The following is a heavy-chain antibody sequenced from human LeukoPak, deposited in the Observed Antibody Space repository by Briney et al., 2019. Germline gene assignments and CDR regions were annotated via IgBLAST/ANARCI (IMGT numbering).Heavy chain of an antibody. J-gene: IGHJ5*02. D-gene: IGHD3-22*01. CDR1: GFIVSGNY. CDR2: IYSGGTT. CDR3: ARDLSISSGYSS. Sequence: GGSLRLSCAVSGFIVSGNYMSWVRQAPGKGLAWVSLIYSGGTTYYADSVKGRFTISRDNSKNTLYLQMNSLRAEDTAVYYCARDLSISSGYSSWGQGTLVTVSS. V-gene: IGHV3-53*01.